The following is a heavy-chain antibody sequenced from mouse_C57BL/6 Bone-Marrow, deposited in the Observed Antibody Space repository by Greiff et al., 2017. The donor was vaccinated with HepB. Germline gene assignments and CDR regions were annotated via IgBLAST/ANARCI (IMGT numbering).Heavy chain of an antibody. J-gene: IGHJ1*03. CDR1: GFSLSTFGMG. CDR3: ARIASSYYYGSSYGWYFDV. Sequence: QVTLKVSGPGILQPSQTLSLTCSFSGFSLSTFGMGVGWIRQPSGKGLEWLAHIWWDDDKYYNPALKSRLTISKDTSKNQVFLKIANVDTADTATYYCARIASSYYYGSSYGWYFDVWGTGTTVTVSS. V-gene: IGHV8-8*01. CDR2: IWWDDDK. D-gene: IGHD1-1*01.